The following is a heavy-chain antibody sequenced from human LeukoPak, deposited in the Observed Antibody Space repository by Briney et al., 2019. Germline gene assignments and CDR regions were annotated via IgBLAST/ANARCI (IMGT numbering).Heavy chain of an antibody. CDR2: IYYSGST. J-gene: IGHJ4*02. CDR1: GGSISSGGYY. Sequence: SETLSLTCTVSGGSISSGGYYWSWIRQHPGKGLERIGYIYYSGSTYYNPSLKSRVTISVDTSKNQFSLKLSSVTAADTAVYYCARATRRGYSGYDTGYYFDYWGQGTLVTVSS. CDR3: ARATRRGYSGYDTGYYFDY. V-gene: IGHV4-31*03. D-gene: IGHD5-12*01.